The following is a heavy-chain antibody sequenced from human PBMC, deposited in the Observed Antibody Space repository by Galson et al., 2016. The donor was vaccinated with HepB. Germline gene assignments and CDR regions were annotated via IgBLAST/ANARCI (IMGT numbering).Heavy chain of an antibody. CDR1: GYSFPSFW. D-gene: IGHD1-26*01. V-gene: IGHV5-51*01. Sequence: QSGAEVTKPGESLKNSCKGSGYSFPSFWLGWVRQMPGKGLEWMGIIYPDDSDVRYSPSFQGHVTMSVDKSITTAYLHWVSLKASDTAMYFCASLTEWELGRSGAFDIWGQGTMVIVSS. CDR3: ASLTEWELGRSGAFDI. CDR2: IYPDDSDV. J-gene: IGHJ3*02.